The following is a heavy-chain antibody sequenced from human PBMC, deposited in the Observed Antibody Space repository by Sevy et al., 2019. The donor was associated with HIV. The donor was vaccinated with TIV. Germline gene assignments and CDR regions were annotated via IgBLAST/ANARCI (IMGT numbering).Heavy chain of an antibody. CDR1: GFTFSNAW. J-gene: IGHJ4*02. D-gene: IGHD3-10*01. Sequence: GGSLRLSCAASGFTFSNAWMSWVRQAPGKGLEWVGRIKSKTDGGTTDYAAPVKGRFTISRDDSKNTLHLQMNSLKTEDATTDYCTTGPKKRGLSALLDYWGQGTLVTVSS. V-gene: IGHV3-15*01. CDR2: IKSKTDGGTT. CDR3: TTGPKKRGLSALLDY.